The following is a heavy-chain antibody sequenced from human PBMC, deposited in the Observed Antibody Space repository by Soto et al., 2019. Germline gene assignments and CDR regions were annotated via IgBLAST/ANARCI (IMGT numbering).Heavy chain of an antibody. CDR3: ARDPTP. V-gene: IGHV4-59*12. Sequence: SETLSLTCTVSGDSISSNYWTWIRQPPGKGLEWIGYIYYSGNPTYNPSFKSRVTMSVDRSKNQFSLRLSSLTAADTAVYYCARDPTPWGQGTLVTVSS. J-gene: IGHJ5*02. CDR2: IYYSGNP. CDR1: GDSISSNY.